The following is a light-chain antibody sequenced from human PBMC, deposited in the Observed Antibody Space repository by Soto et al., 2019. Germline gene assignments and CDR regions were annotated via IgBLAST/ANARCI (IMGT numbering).Light chain of an antibody. J-gene: IGKJ1*01. CDR2: AAS. V-gene: IGKV1-6*01. Sequence: IQMTQSPSSLSASVGDRVTITCRASQSISSYLNWYQQKPGKAPKLMIYAASSLQSGVPSRFSGSGSGTDFTLTISSLQPEDFATYYCLQDYNYPRTFGQGTKVDI. CDR3: LQDYNYPRT. CDR1: QSISSY.